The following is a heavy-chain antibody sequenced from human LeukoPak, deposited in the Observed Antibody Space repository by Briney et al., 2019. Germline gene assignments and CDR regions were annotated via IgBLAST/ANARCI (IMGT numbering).Heavy chain of an antibody. CDR1: GFTFSSYS. V-gene: IGHV3-21*01. CDR2: ISSSSSYI. D-gene: IGHD2-2*01. J-gene: IGHJ4*02. CDR3: ARVGDIVVVPAEDY. Sequence: PGGSLRLSCAASGFTFSSYSMNWVRQAPGKGLEWVSSISSSSSYIYYADSVKGRFTISRDNAKNSLYLQMNSQRAEDTAVYYCARVGDIVVVPAEDYWGQGTLVTVSS.